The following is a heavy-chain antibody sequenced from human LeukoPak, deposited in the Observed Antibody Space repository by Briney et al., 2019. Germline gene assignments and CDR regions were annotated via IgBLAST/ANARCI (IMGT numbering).Heavy chain of an antibody. CDR2: INPNSGDP. CDR1: GYTFTDSY. D-gene: IGHD5-12*01. Sequence: ASVKVSCKTSGYTFTDSYIHWVRQAPGQGLEWMGRINPNSGDPNYPQKFQGRVTMTRNTSISTAYMELSSLRSEDTAVYYCARNLLDIADPWESSGYWGQGTLVTVSS. J-gene: IGHJ4*02. CDR3: ARNLLDIADPWESSGY. V-gene: IGHV1-2*06.